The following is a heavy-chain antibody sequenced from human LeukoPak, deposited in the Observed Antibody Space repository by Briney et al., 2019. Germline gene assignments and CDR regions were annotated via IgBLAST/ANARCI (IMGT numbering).Heavy chain of an antibody. J-gene: IGHJ5*02. Sequence: SETQSLTCTVSGGSISSYYWNWIRQPAGRGLEWIGRIYTSGNTNYNPSLKGRVTISVDTSKNQFSLKLSSVTAADTAVYCCARDACSGGGCQTGWFDPWGQGTLVTVSS. CDR2: IYTSGNT. CDR3: ARDACSGGGCQTGWFDP. D-gene: IGHD2-15*01. V-gene: IGHV4-4*07. CDR1: GGSISSYY.